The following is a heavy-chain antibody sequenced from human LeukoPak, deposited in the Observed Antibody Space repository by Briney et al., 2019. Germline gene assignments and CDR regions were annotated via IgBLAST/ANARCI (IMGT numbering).Heavy chain of an antibody. CDR2: IYYSGST. CDR1: GGSISSSSYY. Sequence: SETLSLTCTVSGGSISSSSYYWGWIRQPPGKGLEWIGSIYYSGSTYYNPSLKSRVTISVGTSKNQFSLKLSSVTAADTAVYYCARHRTIFGVVIVPTYFDYWGQGTLVTVSS. D-gene: IGHD3-3*01. J-gene: IGHJ4*02. CDR3: ARHRTIFGVVIVPTYFDY. V-gene: IGHV4-39*01.